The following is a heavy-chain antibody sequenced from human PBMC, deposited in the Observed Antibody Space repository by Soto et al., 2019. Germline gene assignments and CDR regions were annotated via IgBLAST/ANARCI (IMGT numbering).Heavy chain of an antibody. CDR2: IYYSGST. CDR3: ARALYSSSHPGCIYYYGMDV. CDR1: GGSISSGDYY. V-gene: IGHV4-30-4*01. J-gene: IGHJ6*02. D-gene: IGHD6-13*01. Sequence: QVQLQESGPGLVKPSQTLSLSCTVSGGSISSGDYYWTWIRQPPGKGLEWIGYIYYSGSTYYNPSLKSRVTISLDTSKTQFSLKMSSVTAADTAVYFCARALYSSSHPGCIYYYGMDVWGQGTTVTVSS.